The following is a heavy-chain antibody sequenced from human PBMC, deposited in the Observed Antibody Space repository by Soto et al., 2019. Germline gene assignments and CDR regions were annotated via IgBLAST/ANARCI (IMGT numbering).Heavy chain of an antibody. CDR1: GYTFTNYG. V-gene: IGHV1-18*04. CDR2: ISPYNGNT. CDR3: ASQSQAVGGRRAFDT. J-gene: IGHJ3*02. Sequence: VKVSCKASGYTFTNYGIIWVRQAPGQGLEWMGWISPYNGNTNYSQKLQGRVTITTDTSTSTAYMELRSLRSDDTAVYYCASQSQAVGGRRAFDTWGQGTMVTVS. D-gene: IGHD1-1*01.